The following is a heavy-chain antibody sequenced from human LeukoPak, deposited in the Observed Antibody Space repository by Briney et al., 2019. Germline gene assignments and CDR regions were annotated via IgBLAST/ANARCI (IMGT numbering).Heavy chain of an antibody. V-gene: IGHV3-23*01. CDR2: ISADSATT. CDR1: GFNFGSYS. Sequence: GGSLRLSCAASGFNFGSYSMTWVRQAPGKGLEWVSVISADSATTFYADSVKGRFTISRDDAKNTVFLQMSSLRAEDTALYYCARKSASGNYPLDYWGQGTLVTVSS. J-gene: IGHJ4*02. D-gene: IGHD3-10*01. CDR3: ARKSASGNYPLDY.